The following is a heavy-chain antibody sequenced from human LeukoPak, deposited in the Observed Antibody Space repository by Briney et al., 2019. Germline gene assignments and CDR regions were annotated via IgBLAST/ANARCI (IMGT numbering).Heavy chain of an antibody. CDR2: MYSGGST. J-gene: IGHJ4*02. CDR1: GFTVSSDY. Sequence: GGSLRLSCAASGFTVSSDYMCWVCQAPGKGLEWVSVMYSGGSTYYADSVKGRFTISRDNSKNTLYLQMNSLRAEDTAVYYCARESGYCSSTSCRYYFDYWGQGTLVTVSS. CDR3: ARESGYCSSTSCRYYFDY. V-gene: IGHV3-66*01. D-gene: IGHD2-2*01.